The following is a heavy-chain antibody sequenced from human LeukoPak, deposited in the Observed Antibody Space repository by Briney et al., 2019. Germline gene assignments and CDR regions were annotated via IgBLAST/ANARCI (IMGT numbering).Heavy chain of an antibody. J-gene: IGHJ4*02. V-gene: IGHV3-23*01. D-gene: IGHD3-22*01. CDR3: AKDGGYYYDSSGSVFDY. CDR1: GFTFSTYA. CDR2: ISGSGDRT. Sequence: GGSLRLSCAASGFTFSTYAMSWVRQAPGKGLEWVSAISGSGDRTYHADSVKGRFTTSRDNSKNTLYLQMNSLRAEDTAVYYCAKDGGYYYDSSGSVFDYWGQGTLVTVSS.